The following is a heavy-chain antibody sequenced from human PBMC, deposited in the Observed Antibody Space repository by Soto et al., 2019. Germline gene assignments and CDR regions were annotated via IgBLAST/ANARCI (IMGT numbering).Heavy chain of an antibody. CDR3: ARYYYDGRGYSNWFDP. D-gene: IGHD3-22*01. Sequence: QVQLQESGPGLVKPSQTLSLTCTVSGGSISSGGYYWSWIRQHPGKGLEWIGYMHYGGSAYYNPSLKSRLTISVDMSNNQFSLKLSSVTAADTAVYYCARYYYDGRGYSNWFDPWGLGTLVTVSS. J-gene: IGHJ5*02. CDR1: GGSISSGGYY. CDR2: MHYGGSA. V-gene: IGHV4-31*03.